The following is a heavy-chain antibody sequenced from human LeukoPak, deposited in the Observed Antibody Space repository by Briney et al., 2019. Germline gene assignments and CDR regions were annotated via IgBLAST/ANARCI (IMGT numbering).Heavy chain of an antibody. CDR1: GFTFSSYG. D-gene: IGHD3-16*02. V-gene: IGHV3-23*01. CDR2: ISGSGGST. CDR3: ARGGHYDYVWGRYRQKDGFDY. Sequence: GGSLRLSCAASGFTFSSYGMSWVRQAPGKGLEWVSAISGSGGSTYYADSVKGRFTISRDNAKNSLYLQMNSLRAEDTAVYYCARGGHYDYVWGRYRQKDGFDYWGQGTLVTVSS. J-gene: IGHJ4*02.